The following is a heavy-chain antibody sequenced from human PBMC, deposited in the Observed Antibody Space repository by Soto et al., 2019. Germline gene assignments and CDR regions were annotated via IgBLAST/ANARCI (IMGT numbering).Heavy chain of an antibody. CDR2: ISSSGSTV. CDR3: ARGIVGYCDRISCYIWFDP. D-gene: IGHD2-2*02. J-gene: IGHJ5*02. V-gene: IGHV3-11*01. Sequence: QVQLVESGGGLVKPGGSLRLSCAASGFTFSDYYMSWIRQAPGKGLEWVSYISSSGSTVYYADSVKGRFTISRDNAKYSLDLQMNSLRAEDTAVYYCARGIVGYCDRISCYIWFDPWGQGTLVTVSS. CDR1: GFTFSDYY.